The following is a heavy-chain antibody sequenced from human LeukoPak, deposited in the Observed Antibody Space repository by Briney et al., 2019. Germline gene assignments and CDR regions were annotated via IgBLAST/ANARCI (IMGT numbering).Heavy chain of an antibody. V-gene: IGHV3-21*01. D-gene: IGHD1-7*01. CDR3: ARDQRDNWNYDFYFDY. J-gene: IGHJ4*02. CDR2: ISSSSSYI. CDR1: GFTFSSYS. Sequence: GGSLRLSCAASGFTFSSYSMNWVRQAPGKGLEWVSSISSSSSYIYYADSVKGRFTISRDNAKNSLYLQMNSLRAEDTAMYYCARDQRDNWNYDFYFDYWGQGTLVTVSS.